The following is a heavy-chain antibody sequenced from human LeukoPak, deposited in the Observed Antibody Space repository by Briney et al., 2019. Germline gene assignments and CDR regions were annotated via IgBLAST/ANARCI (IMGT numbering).Heavy chain of an antibody. Sequence: GGSLRLSCEASGFTFSSYAMSWVRQAPGKGLDWVSGISASGNSPYYADSVKGRFSISRDNSKNTLFLQMNSLRGEDSALYYCARVRNWNYRDFDYWGQGTLVTVSS. J-gene: IGHJ4*02. CDR1: GFTFSSYA. CDR2: ISASGNSP. D-gene: IGHD1-7*01. CDR3: ARVRNWNYRDFDY. V-gene: IGHV3-23*01.